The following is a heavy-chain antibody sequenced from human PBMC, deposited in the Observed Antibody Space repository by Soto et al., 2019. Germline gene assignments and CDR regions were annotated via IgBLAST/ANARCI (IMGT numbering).Heavy chain of an antibody. V-gene: IGHV3-23*01. D-gene: IGHD3-3*01. CDR1: GFTFSSYA. CDR2: ISGSGGST. Sequence: PGGSLRLSCAASGFTFSSYAMSWVRQAPGKGLEWVSAISGSGGSTYYADSVKGRFTISRDNSKNTLYLQMNSLRAEDTAVYYCAKAGITIFGVATQYYYYTDFCGKGTTVTVSS. CDR3: AKAGITIFGVATQYYYYTDF. J-gene: IGHJ6*03.